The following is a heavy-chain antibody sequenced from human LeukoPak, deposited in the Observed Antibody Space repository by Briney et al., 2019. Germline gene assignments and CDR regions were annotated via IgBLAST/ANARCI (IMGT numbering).Heavy chain of an antibody. CDR3: ARANGVAAAQFDP. J-gene: IGHJ5*02. D-gene: IGHD6-13*01. V-gene: IGHV4-34*01. CDR1: GGSFSGYY. Sequence: SETLSLTCAVYGGSFSGYYWSWIRQHPGKGLEWIGEINHSGSTNYNPSLKSRVTISVDTSKNQFSLKLSSVTAADTAVYYCARANGVAAAQFDPWGQGTLVTVSS. CDR2: INHSGST.